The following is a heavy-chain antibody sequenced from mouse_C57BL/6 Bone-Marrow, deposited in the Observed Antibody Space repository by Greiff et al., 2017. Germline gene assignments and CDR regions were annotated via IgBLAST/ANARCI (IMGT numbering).Heavy chain of an antibody. D-gene: IGHD2-5*01. Sequence: VQLQQPGAELVKPGASVKLSCKASGYTFTSYWMHWVKQRPGQGLEWIGMIHPNSGSTNYNEKFKSKATLTVDKSSSTAYMQLSSLTSEDSAVYYCARSGYSNYERFAYWGQGTLVTVSA. V-gene: IGHV1-64*01. CDR1: GYTFTSYW. CDR2: IHPNSGST. J-gene: IGHJ3*01. CDR3: ARSGYSNYERFAY.